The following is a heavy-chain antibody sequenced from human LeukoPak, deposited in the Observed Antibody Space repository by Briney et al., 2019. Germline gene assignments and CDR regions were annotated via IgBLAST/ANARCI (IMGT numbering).Heavy chain of an antibody. CDR3: ASPDSPSSSSFDY. CDR1: GYTFTSYG. J-gene: IGHJ4*02. CDR2: ISAYNGNT. Sequence: ASVKVSCKASGYTFTSYGISWVRQAPGQGLEWMGWISAYNGNTNYAQKFQGRITMTRDTSTSTVYMELSSLRSEDTAVYYCASPDSPSSSSFDYWGQGTLVTVSS. V-gene: IGHV1-18*01. D-gene: IGHD6-6*01.